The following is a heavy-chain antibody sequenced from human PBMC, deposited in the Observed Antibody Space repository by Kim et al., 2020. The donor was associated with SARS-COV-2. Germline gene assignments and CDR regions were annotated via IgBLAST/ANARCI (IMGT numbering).Heavy chain of an antibody. Sequence: GVSLRLSCSSSGFTFIIYAMHWVRQAPWQGLYWVSRITNGGTTISYADSMGGRFTISRDNSKNTLYLQMSSLRSEDTGVYYCVKARGDDLGQGTQVTVSS. J-gene: IGHJ4*02. CDR2: ITNGGTTI. CDR3: VKARGDD. V-gene: IGHV3-64D*06. CDR1: GFTFIIYA.